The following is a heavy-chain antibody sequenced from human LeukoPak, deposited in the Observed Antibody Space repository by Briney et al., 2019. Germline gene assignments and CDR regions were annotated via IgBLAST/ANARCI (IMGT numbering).Heavy chain of an antibody. CDR2: IISDGSST. V-gene: IGHV3-74*01. CDR1: GFTFSSYW. Sequence: QPGGSLRLSCAASGFTFSSYWMHWVRQAPGKGLVWVSRIISDGSSTSYADSVKGRFTISRDNAKNTLYLQMNSLTAEDTAVYYCARDIGYRVEILGRGQGTLVTVSS. D-gene: IGHD2-21*01. CDR3: ARDIGYRVEILG. J-gene: IGHJ4*02.